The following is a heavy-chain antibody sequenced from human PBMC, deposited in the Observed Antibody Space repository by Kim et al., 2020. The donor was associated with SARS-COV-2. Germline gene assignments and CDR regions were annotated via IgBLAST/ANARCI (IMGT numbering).Heavy chain of an antibody. CDR1: GGTFSSYA. J-gene: IGHJ6*02. Sequence: SVKVSCKASGGTFSSYAISWVRQAPGQGLEWMGGIIPIFGTANYAQKFQGRVTITADESTSTAYMELSSLRSEDTAVYYCASGELFKRWLEHYYGMDVWGQGTTVTVSS. CDR2: IIPIFGTA. D-gene: IGHD3-10*01. CDR3: ASGELFKRWLEHYYGMDV. V-gene: IGHV1-69*13.